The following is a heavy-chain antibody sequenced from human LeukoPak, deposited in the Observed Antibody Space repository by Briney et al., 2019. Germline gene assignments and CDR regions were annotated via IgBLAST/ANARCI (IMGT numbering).Heavy chain of an antibody. CDR1: GYSFNSYW. D-gene: IGHD1-7*01. CDR3: ARLITGTTCSGWFDP. CDR2: IYPGDSAT. V-gene: IGHV5-51*01. J-gene: IGHJ5*02. Sequence: GGSLRLSCKGSGYSFNSYWIGWVRQTPGKGLEWMGIIYPGDSATRYTPSFQGQVTISADKSISTAYLQWSSLKASDTAMYYCARLITGTTCSGWFDPWGQGTLVTVSS.